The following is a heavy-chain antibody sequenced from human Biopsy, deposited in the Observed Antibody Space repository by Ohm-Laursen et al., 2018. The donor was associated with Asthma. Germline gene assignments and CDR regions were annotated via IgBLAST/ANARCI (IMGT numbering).Heavy chain of an antibody. CDR2: ISYDGSNK. V-gene: IGHV3-30*03. D-gene: IGHD5-24*01. CDR3: ARDMNRDGWYFDY. J-gene: IGHJ4*02. Sequence: SLRLSCAAFGFTFSSYGMYWVRQAPGKGLEWVAVISYDGSNKYYADSVKGRFTISRDNSKNTLYLQMNSLRGDDTAVYYCARDMNRDGWYFDYWGQGTLVTVSS. CDR1: GFTFSSYG.